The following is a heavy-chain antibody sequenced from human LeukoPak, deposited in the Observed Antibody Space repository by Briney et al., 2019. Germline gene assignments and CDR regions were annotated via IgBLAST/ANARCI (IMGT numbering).Heavy chain of an antibody. J-gene: IGHJ5*02. D-gene: IGHD3-3*01. Sequence: SVKVSCKASGGTFCSYAISWVRQAPGQGLEWMGGIIPIFGTANYAQKFQGRVTITADESTSTAYMELSSPRSEDTAVYYCARGGNRILFGVVTYNWFDPWGQGTLVTVSS. CDR3: ARGGNRILFGVVTYNWFDP. V-gene: IGHV1-69*13. CDR1: GGTFCSYA. CDR2: IIPIFGTA.